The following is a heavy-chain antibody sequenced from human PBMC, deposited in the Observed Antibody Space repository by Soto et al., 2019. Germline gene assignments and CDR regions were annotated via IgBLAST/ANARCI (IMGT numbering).Heavy chain of an antibody. J-gene: IGHJ4*02. CDR1: GGSISSYY. Sequence: SETLSLTCTVSGGSISSYYWSWIRQPPGKGLEWIGYIYYSGSTNYNPSLKSRVTISVDTSKNQFSLKLSSVTAADTAVYYCARRIMITFGGVIGPLDYFDYWGQGTLVTVSS. V-gene: IGHV4-59*01. CDR3: ARRIMITFGGVIGPLDYFDY. CDR2: IYYSGST. D-gene: IGHD3-16*02.